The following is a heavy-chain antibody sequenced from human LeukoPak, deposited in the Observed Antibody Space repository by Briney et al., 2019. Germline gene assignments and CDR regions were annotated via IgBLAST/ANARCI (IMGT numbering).Heavy chain of an antibody. CDR1: GFTFSGYA. CDR3: VKIPGSYSIDY. Sequence: PGGSLRLSCSASGFTFSGYAMHWVRQAPGKGLEYVSAISSIGDNTYYAASVKGRFTISRDNSKNTLYLQMSSLRPEDTAVYYCVKIPGSYSIDYWGQGTLVTVSS. J-gene: IGHJ4*02. D-gene: IGHD3-10*01. V-gene: IGHV3-64D*06. CDR2: ISSIGDNT.